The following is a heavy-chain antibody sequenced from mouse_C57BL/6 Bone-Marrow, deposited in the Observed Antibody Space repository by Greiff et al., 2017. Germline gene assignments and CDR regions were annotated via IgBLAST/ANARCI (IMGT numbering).Heavy chain of an antibody. V-gene: IGHV1-42*01. D-gene: IGHD2-13*01. CDR1: GYSFTGYY. CDR3: ARSGDGDYVDYGDY. Sequence: VQLQQSGPELVKPGASVKISCKASGYSFTGYYMNWVKQSPEKSLEWIGEINPSTGGTTYNQKFKAQATLTVDKSSSTAYMQLKSLTSEDSAVYYCARSGDGDYVDYGDYWGQGTTLTGSS. J-gene: IGHJ2*01. CDR2: INPSTGGT.